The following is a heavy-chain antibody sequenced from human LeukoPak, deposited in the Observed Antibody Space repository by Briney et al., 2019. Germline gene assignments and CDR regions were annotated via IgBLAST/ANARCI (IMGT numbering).Heavy chain of an antibody. CDR3: TRVGYIDEGIDY. D-gene: IGHD5-24*01. J-gene: IGHJ4*02. V-gene: IGHV3-7*04. CDR2: IKQDGSKK. CDR1: GFPFSSYW. Sequence: GGSLRLSCVASGFPFSSYWMTWVRQAPRKGLEWVANIKQDGSKKSYVDSVKGRFTISRDNAKNSLYLQMNSLRAEDTAIYYCTRVGYIDEGIDYWGQGTLATVSS.